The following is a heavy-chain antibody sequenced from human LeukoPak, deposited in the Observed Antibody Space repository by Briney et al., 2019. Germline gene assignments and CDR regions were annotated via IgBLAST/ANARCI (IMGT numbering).Heavy chain of an antibody. CDR2: IGVTGDT. D-gene: IGHD3-16*01. J-gene: IGHJ2*01. CDR1: GFTFSKDD. Sequence: GGSLRLSCAASGFTFSKDDFHWVRQAPGKGLEWVAAIGVTGDTYYADSVKGRFTISREDAANSLYLQMRSLGAGDTALYYCKKDFWGSRAACGGGSYYDFGGRGALSTVSP. V-gene: IGHV3-13*01. CDR3: KKDFWGSRAACGGGSYYDF.